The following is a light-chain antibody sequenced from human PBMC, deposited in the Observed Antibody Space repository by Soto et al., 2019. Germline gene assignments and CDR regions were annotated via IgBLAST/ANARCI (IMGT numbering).Light chain of an antibody. J-gene: IGLJ1*01. CDR1: HSDIVNYNY. CDR2: DVG. CDR3: NSYREEHTRFYV. V-gene: IGLV2-14*03. Sequence: QSVLTQPASVSGSPGQSITISCTGTHSDIVNYNYVSWYQHLPGKAPKLMIYDVGSRPSGVSSRFSGSKSGNTASLAISGLQAEDEADYYCNSYREEHTRFYVFGTGTKVTVL.